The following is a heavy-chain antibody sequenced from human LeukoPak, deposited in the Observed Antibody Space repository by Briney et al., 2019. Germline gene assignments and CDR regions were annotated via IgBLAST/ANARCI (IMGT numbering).Heavy chain of an antibody. Sequence: SETLSLTCTVSGGSISSGDYYWSWIRQPPGKGLEWIGYIYHSGSTYYNPSLKSRVTISVDRSKNQFSLKLSSVTAADTAVYYCAAGAAGTVYDNWGQGTLVTVSS. CDR1: GGSISSGDYY. D-gene: IGHD6-13*01. V-gene: IGHV4-30-4*01. J-gene: IGHJ4*02. CDR2: IYHSGST. CDR3: AAGAAGTVYDN.